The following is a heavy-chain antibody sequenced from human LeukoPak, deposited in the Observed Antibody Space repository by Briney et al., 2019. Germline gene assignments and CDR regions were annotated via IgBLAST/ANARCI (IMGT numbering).Heavy chain of an antibody. V-gene: IGHV4-59*01. CDR2: IYYSGST. CDR3: ARGRTGGLDY. J-gene: IGHJ4*02. CDR1: GGSISSYY. D-gene: IGHD1-1*01. Sequence: SETLSLTCTVSGGSISSYYWSWIRQPPGKGLGWIGYIYYSGSTNYNPSLKSRVTISVDTSKNRFSLKLSSVTAADTAVYYCARGRTGGLDYWGQGTLVTVSS.